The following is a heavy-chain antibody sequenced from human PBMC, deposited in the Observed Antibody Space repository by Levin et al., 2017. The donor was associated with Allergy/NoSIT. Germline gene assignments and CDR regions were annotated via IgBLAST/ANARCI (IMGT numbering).Heavy chain of an antibody. Sequence: PSETLSLTCTVSGGSISSSSYYWGWIRQPPGKGLEWIGSIYYSGSTYYNPSLKSRVTISVDTSKNQFSLKLSSVTAADTAVYYCARRDLVQLWSLDAFDIWGQGTMVTVSS. CDR2: IYYSGST. J-gene: IGHJ3*02. D-gene: IGHD5-18*01. CDR3: ARRDLVQLWSLDAFDI. V-gene: IGHV4-39*01. CDR1: GGSISSSSYY.